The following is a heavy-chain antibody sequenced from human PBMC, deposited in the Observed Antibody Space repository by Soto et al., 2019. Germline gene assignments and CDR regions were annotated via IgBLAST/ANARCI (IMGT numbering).Heavy chain of an antibody. Sequence: SETLSLTCTVSGASISSYYWSWIRQPPGKGLEWIGYIYYSGSTNYNPSLKSRVTISVDTSKNQFSLKLSSVTAADTAVYYCACYGSGSYPRFLPSGQATLVTVSS. D-gene: IGHD3-10*01. V-gene: IGHV4-59*01. CDR3: ACYGSGSYPRFLP. J-gene: IGHJ5*02. CDR2: IYYSGST. CDR1: GASISSYY.